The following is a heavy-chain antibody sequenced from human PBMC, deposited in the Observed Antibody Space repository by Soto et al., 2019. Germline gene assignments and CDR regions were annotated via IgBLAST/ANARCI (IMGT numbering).Heavy chain of an antibody. CDR3: ARFYSSSSNYFDY. V-gene: IGHV4-31*03. J-gene: IGHJ4*02. D-gene: IGHD6-6*01. CDR1: GGSISSGGYY. Sequence: SETLSLTCTVSGGSISSGGYYWSWIRQHPGKGLEWIGYIYYSGSTYYNPSLKSRVTISVDTSKNQFSLKLSSVTAADTAVYYCARFYSSSSNYFDYWGQGTLVTVSS. CDR2: IYYSGST.